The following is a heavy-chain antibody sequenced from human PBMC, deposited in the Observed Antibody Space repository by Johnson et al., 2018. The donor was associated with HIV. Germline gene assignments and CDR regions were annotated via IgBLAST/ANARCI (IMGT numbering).Heavy chain of an antibody. CDR1: GFTFSSYD. V-gene: IGHV3-13*01. J-gene: IGHJ1*01. Sequence: VQLMESGGGVVQPGGSLRLSCTASGFTFSSYDMHWVRQATGKGLEWVSAIGTAGDTYYPGSVKGRFTISRDDSKNTQYLQMNSLKTEDTAVYYCTTDAPITMVRGLLGLRWAMWG. CDR2: IGTAGDT. D-gene: IGHD3-10*01. CDR3: TTDAPITMVRGLLGLRWAM.